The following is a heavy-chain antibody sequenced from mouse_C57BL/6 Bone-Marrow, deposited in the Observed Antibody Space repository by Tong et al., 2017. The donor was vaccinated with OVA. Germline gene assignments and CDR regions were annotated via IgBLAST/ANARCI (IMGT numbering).Heavy chain of an antibody. D-gene: IGHD1-1*01. J-gene: IGHJ1*03. Sequence: EVQLQESGPALVKPSQTVSLTCTVTGYSITNGNHWWNWIRQVSGSKLEWIGYISSSGSTDSNPSLKSRISITRDTSKNQLFLQLNSVTTEDIATYYCASLIPSSATVVARWYFDVWGTGTTVTVSS. V-gene: IGHV3-4*01. CDR3: ASLIPSSATVVARWYFDV. CDR1: GYSITNGNHW. CDR2: ISSSGST.